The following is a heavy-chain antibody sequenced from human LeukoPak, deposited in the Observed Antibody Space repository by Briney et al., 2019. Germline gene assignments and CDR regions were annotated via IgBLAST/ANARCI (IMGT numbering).Heavy chain of an antibody. CDR2: IYYSGST. Sequence: SETLSLTCTVSGGSISSYYWSRIRQPPGKGLEWIGYIYYSGSTNYNPSLKSRVTISVDTSKNQFSLMLSSVSAADTAVYYCAIPNTNNWPFDYWGQGTLVTVSS. J-gene: IGHJ4*02. V-gene: IGHV4-59*08. CDR3: AIPNTNNWPFDY. D-gene: IGHD1-1*01. CDR1: GGSISSYY.